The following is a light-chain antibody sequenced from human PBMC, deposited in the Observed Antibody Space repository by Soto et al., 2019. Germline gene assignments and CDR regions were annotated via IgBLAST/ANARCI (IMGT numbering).Light chain of an antibody. CDR2: DVS. CDR3: SSYTISTSYV. J-gene: IGLJ1*01. V-gene: IGLV2-14*01. CDR1: SSDVGGYNF. Sequence: QSVLTQPASVSGSHGQSITISCTGTSSDVGGYNFVSWYQQHPGKAPKRMIYDVSNRPSGVSNRFSGSKSGNTASLTISGLQAADEADYYCSSYTISTSYVFGTGTKLTV.